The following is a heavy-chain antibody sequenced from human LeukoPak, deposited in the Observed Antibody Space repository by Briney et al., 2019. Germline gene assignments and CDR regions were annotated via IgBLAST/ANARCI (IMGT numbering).Heavy chain of an antibody. CDR2: IRYDGSNK. D-gene: IGHD2-2*02. J-gene: IGHJ6*03. V-gene: IGHV3-30*02. CDR3: ANLGYCSSTSCYSFYPDYYMDV. Sequence: GGSLRLSCAASGFTFSSYGVHWVRQAPGKGLEWVAFIRYDGSNKYYADSVKGRFTISRDNSKNTLYLQMNSLRAEDTAVYYCANLGYCSSTSCYSFYPDYYMDVWGKGTTVTVSS. CDR1: GFTFSSYG.